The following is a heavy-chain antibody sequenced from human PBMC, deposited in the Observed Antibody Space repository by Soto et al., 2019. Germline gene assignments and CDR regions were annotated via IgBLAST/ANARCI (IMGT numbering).Heavy chain of an antibody. CDR2: ISTDGGYK. J-gene: IGHJ6*02. D-gene: IGHD2-15*01. CDR3: ARDVPPGSVGCMDV. CDR1: GFTFTYNA. Sequence: QVQLVEYGGDVVQPGTSLGLSCAASGFTFTYNAMHWVRQAPGKGLEWVAAISTDGGYKVYADFVKGRFTISRDNSKNTLWLQMSSLRAEDTAVYYCARDVPPGSVGCMDVWGQGTTVTVSS. V-gene: IGHV3-30-3*01.